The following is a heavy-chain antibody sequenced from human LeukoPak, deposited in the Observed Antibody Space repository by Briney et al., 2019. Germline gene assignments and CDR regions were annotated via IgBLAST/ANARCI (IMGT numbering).Heavy chain of an antibody. J-gene: IGHJ4*02. V-gene: IGHV4-34*01. Sequence: ASETLSLTCAVYGGSFSGYYWSWIRQPPGKGLEWIGEINHSGSTNYNPSLKSRVTISVDTSKNQFSLKLSSVTAADTAVYYCARFVVGQWLINYWGQGALVTVSS. CDR2: INHSGST. D-gene: IGHD6-19*01. CDR1: GGSFSGYY. CDR3: ARFVVGQWLINY.